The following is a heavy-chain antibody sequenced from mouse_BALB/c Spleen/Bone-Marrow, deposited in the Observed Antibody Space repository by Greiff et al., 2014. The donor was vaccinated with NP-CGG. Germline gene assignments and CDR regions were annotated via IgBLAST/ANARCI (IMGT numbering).Heavy chain of an antibody. Sequence: EVQLQRSGPELVKPGASVKMSCKASGYTFTSYVIHWVKQKPGQGLEWIGYINPYNDGTKYNEKFKGKATLTSDKSSSTAYMELSSLTSEDSAVYYCARGGYYGTSLYWYFDVWGAGTTVTVSS. V-gene: IGHV1-14*01. D-gene: IGHD1-1*01. CDR1: GYTFTSYV. J-gene: IGHJ1*01. CDR2: INPYNDGT. CDR3: ARGGYYGTSLYWYFDV.